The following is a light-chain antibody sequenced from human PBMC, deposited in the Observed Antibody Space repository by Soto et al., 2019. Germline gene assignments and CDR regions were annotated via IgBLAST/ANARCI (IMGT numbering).Light chain of an antibody. CDR1: SGHRTYI. J-gene: IGLJ3*02. V-gene: IGLV4-60*02. Sequence: QPVLTQSSSASASLGSSVKLTCTLSSGHRTYIIAWHQQQPGKAPRYLMKLEGSGSYNKGSGVPDRFSGSSSGTDRYLTISNLQFEDEADYYCEAWDSTTRVFGGGTKLTVL. CDR3: EAWDSTTRV. CDR2: LEGSGSY.